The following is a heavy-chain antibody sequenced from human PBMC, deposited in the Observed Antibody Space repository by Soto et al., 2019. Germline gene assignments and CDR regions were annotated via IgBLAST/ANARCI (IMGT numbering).Heavy chain of an antibody. J-gene: IGHJ6*02. V-gene: IGHV1-69*13. Sequence: GASVKVSCKDSGGRLSSYAISWVRQAPGQGLEWMGGIIPIFGTANYAQKFQGRVTITADESTSTAYMELSSLRSEDTAVYYCASCLMATVTVRGMDVWGQGTTVTVSS. CDR3: ASCLMATVTVRGMDV. D-gene: IGHD4-17*01. CDR1: GGRLSSYA. CDR2: IIPIFGTA.